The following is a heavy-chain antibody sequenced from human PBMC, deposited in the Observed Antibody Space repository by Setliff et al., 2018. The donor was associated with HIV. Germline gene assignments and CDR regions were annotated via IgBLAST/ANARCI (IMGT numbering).Heavy chain of an antibody. CDR1: GVSISSHS. V-gene: IGHV4-59*11. Sequence: PSETLSLTCPVSGVSISSHSWTWIRHPPGKGLEWIGYFYYSGSTNYNPSLKGRVTISADTSENQLSLKLSSLTAADTAVYYCARHTLSLNPFDPWGQGTLVTVSS. CDR2: FYYSGST. J-gene: IGHJ5*02. D-gene: IGHD2-2*02. CDR3: ARHTLSLNPFDP.